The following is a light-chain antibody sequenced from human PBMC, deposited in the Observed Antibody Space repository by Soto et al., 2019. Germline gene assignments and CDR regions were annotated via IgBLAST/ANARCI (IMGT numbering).Light chain of an antibody. CDR1: QSVGTY. J-gene: IGKJ1*01. V-gene: IGKV3-15*01. CDR3: PQYNDWPRT. Sequence: DIVMTQSPATLSVSPGERATLTCRASQSVGTYLAWYQQKRGQAPRLLIYGASTRAAGISPRFSGGGSGTEFTLNISRLQSEDFAVYYCPQYNDWPRTFGQGTTVGI. CDR2: GAS.